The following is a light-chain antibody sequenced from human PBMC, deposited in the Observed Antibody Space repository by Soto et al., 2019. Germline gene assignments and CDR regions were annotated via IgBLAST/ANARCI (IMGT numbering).Light chain of an antibody. CDR1: QSVRSSY. J-gene: IGKJ1*01. Sequence: EIVLTQSPGTLSLSAGERATLSCQASQSVRSSYFAWYQQQPDQATSLLLYGASRRASGIPGMIGGSGCGADFTLTSSRKEPEDSAVYYCQQKGSSGTFGQGTNVEIK. CDR2: GAS. CDR3: QQKGSSGT. V-gene: IGKV3-20*01.